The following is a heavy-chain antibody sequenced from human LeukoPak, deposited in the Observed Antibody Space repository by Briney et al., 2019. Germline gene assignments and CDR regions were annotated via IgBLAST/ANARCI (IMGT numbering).Heavy chain of an antibody. CDR2: IIPIFGTA. CDR3: LSMASSDAFDI. CDR1: GGTFSSYA. V-gene: IGHV1-69*06. J-gene: IGHJ3*02. Sequence: SVKVSCKASGGTFSSYAISWVRQAPGQGLEWMGRIIPIFGTANYAQKFQGRVTITADKSTSTAYMELSSLSSEDTAVYYCLSMASSDAFDIWGQGTMVTVSS. D-gene: IGHD2/OR15-2a*01.